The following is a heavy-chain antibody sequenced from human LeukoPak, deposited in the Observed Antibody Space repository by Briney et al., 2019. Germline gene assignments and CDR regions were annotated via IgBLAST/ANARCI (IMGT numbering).Heavy chain of an antibody. CDR2: IIPILGIA. Sequence: SVKVSCKASGGTFSSYAISWVRQAPGQGLEWMGRIIPILGIANYAQKFQGRVTITADKSTSTAYMELSSLRFEDTAVYYCARDSSGYYYYYYGMDVWGQGTTVTVSS. J-gene: IGHJ6*02. V-gene: IGHV1-69*04. CDR1: GGTFSSYA. D-gene: IGHD3-22*01. CDR3: ARDSSGYYYYYYGMDV.